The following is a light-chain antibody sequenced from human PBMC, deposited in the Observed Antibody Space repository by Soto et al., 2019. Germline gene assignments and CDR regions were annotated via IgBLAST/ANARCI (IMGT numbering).Light chain of an antibody. CDR1: SSDVGLYNL. J-gene: IGLJ3*02. CDR2: EVN. Sequence: QSVLTHPASVSGSPGQSITISCTGTSSDVGLYNLVSWYQQLPGKAPKLIIYEVNERPSGISDRFSGSKSGNTASLTISGLQDEDEADYYCCSYVGSSILMFGGGTKLTVL. CDR3: CSYVGSSILM. V-gene: IGLV2-23*02.